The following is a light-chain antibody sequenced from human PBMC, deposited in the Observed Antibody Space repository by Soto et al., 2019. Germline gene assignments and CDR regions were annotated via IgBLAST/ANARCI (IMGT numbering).Light chain of an antibody. Sequence: QSVLTQPASVSGSPGQSITISCSGSISDVGSSGPVSWYQHHPGQVPKLIIYEGSRRPSGVSSRFSGSKTGNTASLTVSGLQAEDEADYYCSSYSGTNNYVFGTGTKVTVL. J-gene: IGLJ1*01. CDR1: ISDVGSSGP. CDR3: SSYSGTNNYV. CDR2: EGS. V-gene: IGLV2-14*02.